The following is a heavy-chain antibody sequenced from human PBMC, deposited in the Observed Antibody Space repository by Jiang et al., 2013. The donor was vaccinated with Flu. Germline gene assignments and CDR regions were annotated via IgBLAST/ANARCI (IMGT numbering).Heavy chain of an antibody. V-gene: IGHV6-1*01. CDR2: TYYRSKWYN. J-gene: IGHJ4*02. D-gene: IGHD6-13*01. CDR3: ARGSSSSWYDSVLLLQLYYFDY. CDR1: GDSVSSNSAA. Sequence: QTLSLTCAISGDSVSSNSAAWNWIRQSPSRGLEWLGRTYYRSKWYNDYAVSVKSRITINPDTSKNQFSLQLNSVTPEDTAVYYCARGSSSSWYDSVLLLQLYYFDYWGQGTLVTVSS.